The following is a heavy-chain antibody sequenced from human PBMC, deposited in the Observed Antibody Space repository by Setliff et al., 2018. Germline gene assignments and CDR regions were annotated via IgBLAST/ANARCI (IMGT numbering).Heavy chain of an antibody. J-gene: IGHJ6*03. V-gene: IGHV5-51*01. Sequence: GESLKISCRGSGYSFTSYWIGWVRQMPGKGLEWMGIIYPGDSDTRYSPSFQGQVTISADKSISTAYLQWSSLKASDTAMYYCARQARGYYYDSSGYYRASPGYYYMDVWGKGTTVTVSS. D-gene: IGHD3-22*01. CDR3: ARQARGYYYDSSGYYRASPGYYYMDV. CDR1: GYSFTSYW. CDR2: IYPGDSDT.